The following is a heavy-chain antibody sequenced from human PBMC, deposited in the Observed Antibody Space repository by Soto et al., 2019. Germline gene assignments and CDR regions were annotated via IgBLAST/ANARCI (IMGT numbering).Heavy chain of an antibody. CDR2: IYSGGTT. Sequence: EVQLVETGGGMIQPGGSLRLSCAVSGFSVSSNYMSWVRQAPGKGLEWVSLIYSGGTTSYADAVKGRFIISRDSSKNTLFLDVNSLSVEATTVYYCARRYIVGVTGDHWGQGTLVTVSS. D-gene: IGHD1-26*01. CDR3: ARRYIVGVTGDH. J-gene: IGHJ4*02. CDR1: GFSVSSNY. V-gene: IGHV3-53*02.